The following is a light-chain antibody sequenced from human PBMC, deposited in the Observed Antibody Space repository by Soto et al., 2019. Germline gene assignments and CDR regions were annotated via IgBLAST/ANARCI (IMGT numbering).Light chain of an antibody. V-gene: IGLV1-44*01. CDR2: NDN. CDR1: RSNIGSNA. J-gene: IGLJ3*02. CDR3: AAWDDSLNARGV. Sequence: QSVLTQPPSASGTPGQRVPISCSGSRSNIGSNAVSWYQQLPGTAPKLLIYNDNQRPSGVPDRFSASKSGTSASLAISGHQSEDEADYYCAAWDDSLNARGVFGGGTKVTVL.